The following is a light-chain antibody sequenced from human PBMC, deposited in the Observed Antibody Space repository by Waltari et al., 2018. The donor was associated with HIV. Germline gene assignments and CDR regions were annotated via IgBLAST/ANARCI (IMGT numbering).Light chain of an antibody. CDR2: LNSAGRH. CDR1: SGHINYV. J-gene: IGLJ2*01. V-gene: IGLV4-69*01. Sequence: QVVLTQPPSASASLGASVKLTCTLSSGHINYVIAWHQQQPQKGPRFLMKLNSAGRHSKGDGIPDRFSGSSSGAERYLTISSLQSEDEGDYFCQTWGTGIQVFGGGTRLTVL. CDR3: QTWGTGIQV.